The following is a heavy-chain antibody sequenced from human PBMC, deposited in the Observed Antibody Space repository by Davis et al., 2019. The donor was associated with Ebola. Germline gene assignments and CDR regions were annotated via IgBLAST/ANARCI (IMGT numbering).Heavy chain of an antibody. CDR2: ISSNGDST. D-gene: IGHD3-10*01. CDR1: GINFSSYA. CDR3: AKDLWFGG. Sequence: GESLKISCSASGINFSSYAMHWVRQAPGKGLEYVSAISSNGDSTYYADSVKGRFTISRDNSKNTLYLQMNSLRAEDTAVYYCAKDLWFGGGGQGTLVTVSS. J-gene: IGHJ4*02. V-gene: IGHV3-64*04.